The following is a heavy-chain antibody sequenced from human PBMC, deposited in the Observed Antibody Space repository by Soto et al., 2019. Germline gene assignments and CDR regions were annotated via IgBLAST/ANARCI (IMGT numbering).Heavy chain of an antibody. CDR2: INHSGST. Sequence: SETLSLTCAVYGGSFSGYYWSWIRQPPGKGLEWIGEINHSGSTNYNPSLKSRVTISVDTSKNQFSLKLSSVTAADTAVYYCARAVNVQYCSSTSCSHLDYWGQGTLVTVSS. D-gene: IGHD2-2*01. J-gene: IGHJ4*02. CDR1: GGSFSGYY. V-gene: IGHV4-34*01. CDR3: ARAVNVQYCSSTSCSHLDY.